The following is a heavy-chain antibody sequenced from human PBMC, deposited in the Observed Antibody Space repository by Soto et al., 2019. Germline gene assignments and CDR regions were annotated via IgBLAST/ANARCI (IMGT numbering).Heavy chain of an antibody. CDR1: GDSVSSNSAA. J-gene: IGHJ6*02. Sequence: PSQTLSLTCAISGDSVSSNSAAWNWIRQSPSRGLEWLGRTYYRSKWYNDYAVSVKSRITINPDTSKNQFSLQLNSVTPEDTAVYYCARGSDIVVVPAALWGHGMDVWGQGTTVTVSS. CDR2: TYYRSKWYN. CDR3: ARGSDIVVVPAALWGHGMDV. V-gene: IGHV6-1*01. D-gene: IGHD2-2*01.